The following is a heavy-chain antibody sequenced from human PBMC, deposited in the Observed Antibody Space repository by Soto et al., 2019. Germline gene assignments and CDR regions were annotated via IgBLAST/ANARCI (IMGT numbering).Heavy chain of an antibody. J-gene: IGHJ4*02. Sequence: QVQLQESGPGLVKPSETLSLTCTVSGGSVSSGRYYWSWIRQPPGKGLEWIGYIYYSGSTNYNPSLKSRVTILVDRSKNQFSLKLSSATAADTAVYYCARSHGGYWGQGTLVTVSS. V-gene: IGHV4-61*01. CDR1: GGSVSSGRYY. CDR2: IYYSGST. CDR3: ARSHGGY.